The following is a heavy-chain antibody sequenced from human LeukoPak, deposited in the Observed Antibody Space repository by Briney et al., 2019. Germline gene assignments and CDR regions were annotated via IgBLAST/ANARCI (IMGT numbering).Heavy chain of an antibody. V-gene: IGHV4-39*01. J-gene: IGHJ4*02. CDR3: ASLHITLYYFDY. CDR1: GGSISSSSYY. D-gene: IGHD3-10*01. Sequence: SETLSLTCTVSGGSISSSSYYWGWIRQPPGKGLEWIGGIYYSGSTYYNPSLKSRVTISVDTSKNQFSLMLSSLTAADTAVYYCASLHITLYYFDYWGQGTLVTVSS. CDR2: IYYSGST.